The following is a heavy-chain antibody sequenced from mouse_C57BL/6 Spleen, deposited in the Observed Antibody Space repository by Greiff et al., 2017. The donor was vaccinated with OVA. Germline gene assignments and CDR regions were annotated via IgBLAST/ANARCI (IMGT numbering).Heavy chain of an antibody. D-gene: IGHD4-1*01. CDR1: GYTFTDYY. CDR2: INPNNGGT. CDR3: ARDWDDY. J-gene: IGHJ2*01. Sequence: QLQQSGPELVKPGASVKISCKASGYTFTDYYMNWVKQSHGKSLEWIGDINPNNGGTSYNQKFKGKATLTVDKSSSTAYMELRSLTSEDSAVYYCARDWDDYWGQGTTLTVSS. V-gene: IGHV1-26*01.